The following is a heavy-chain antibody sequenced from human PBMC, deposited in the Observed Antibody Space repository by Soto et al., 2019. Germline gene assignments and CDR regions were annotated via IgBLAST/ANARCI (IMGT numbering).Heavy chain of an antibody. CDR3: AKAKGGRLVVVAAIGIVDY. J-gene: IGHJ4*02. CDR2: ISGSGGST. V-gene: IGHV3-23*01. CDR1: GFTFSSYA. D-gene: IGHD2-15*01. Sequence: EVQLLESGGGLVQPGGSLRLSCAASGFTFSSYAMSWVRQAPGKGLEWVSAISGSGGSTYYADSVKGRFTISRDNSKNTQYLQMNSLRAEDTAVYYCAKAKGGRLVVVAAIGIVDYWGQGTLVTVSS.